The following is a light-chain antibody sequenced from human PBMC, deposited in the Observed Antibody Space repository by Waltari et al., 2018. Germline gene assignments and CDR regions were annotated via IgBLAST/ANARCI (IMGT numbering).Light chain of an antibody. Sequence: AHAPRPSQRANTSFAGYQQTPGQAHRLLIYRASTRAAGVPDRFSGSGSGTEFTLTISSLQSEDSAIYYCQQYNIWPWTFGPGTNVDIK. V-gene: IGKV3D-15*01. CDR2: RAS. J-gene: IGKJ1*01. CDR3: QQYNIWPWT. CDR1: QRANTS.